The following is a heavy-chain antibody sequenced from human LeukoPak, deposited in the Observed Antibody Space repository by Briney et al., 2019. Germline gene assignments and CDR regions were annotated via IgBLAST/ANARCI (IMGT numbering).Heavy chain of an antibody. Sequence: ASVKVSCKASGGTFSSYAISWVRQAPGQGLEWMGGIIPIFGTANYAQKFQGRVTITTDESTSTAYKELSSLRSEDTAVYYCARVGLTHYYMDVWGKGTTVTVSS. CDR3: ARVGLTHYYMDV. CDR2: IIPIFGTA. CDR1: GGTFSSYA. J-gene: IGHJ6*03. D-gene: IGHD1-14*01. V-gene: IGHV1-69*05.